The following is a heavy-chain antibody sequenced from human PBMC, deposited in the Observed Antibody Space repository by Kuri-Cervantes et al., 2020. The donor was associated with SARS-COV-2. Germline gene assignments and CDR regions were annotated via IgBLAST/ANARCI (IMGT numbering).Heavy chain of an antibody. V-gene: IGHV3-23*01. CDR2: ISGSGGTT. J-gene: IGHJ5*02. CDR1: GFTFSSYA. CDR3: AKDWGYCSSTSCYDNWFDP. D-gene: IGHD2-2*01. Sequence: GGSLRLSCAASGFTFSSYAMSWVRQAPGKGLEWVSTISGSGGTTYYADSVKGRFTISRDNSKNTLYLQMNSLRAEDTAVYYCAKDWGYCSSTSCYDNWFDPWGQGTLVTVSS.